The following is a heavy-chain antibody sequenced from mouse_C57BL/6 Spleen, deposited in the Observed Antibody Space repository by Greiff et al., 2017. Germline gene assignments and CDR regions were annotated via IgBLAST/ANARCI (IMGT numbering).Heavy chain of an antibody. CDR1: GYTFTDYE. Sequence: QVQLQQSGAELVRPGASVTLSCKASGYTFTDYEMHWVKQTPVHGLEWIGAIDPETGGTAYNQKFKGKAILTADKSSSTAYMELRSLTSEDSAVYYCTRRSSGYDVYFDYWGQGTTLTVSS. D-gene: IGHD3-2*02. V-gene: IGHV1-15*01. CDR3: TRRSSGYDVYFDY. CDR2: IDPETGGT. J-gene: IGHJ2*01.